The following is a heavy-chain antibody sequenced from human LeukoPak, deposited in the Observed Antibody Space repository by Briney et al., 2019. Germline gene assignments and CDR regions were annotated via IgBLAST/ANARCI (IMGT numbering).Heavy chain of an antibody. D-gene: IGHD5-18*01. CDR3: ANSRGIQLWYPLDY. Sequence: ASVKVSCKASGYTFTGYYVHWVRQAPGQGLEWMGWINPNSGGTNYAQKFQGRVTMTRDTSISTAYMELSRLRSDDTAVYYCANSRGIQLWYPLDYWGQGTLVTVSS. CDR2: INPNSGGT. J-gene: IGHJ4*02. CDR1: GYTFTGYY. V-gene: IGHV1-2*02.